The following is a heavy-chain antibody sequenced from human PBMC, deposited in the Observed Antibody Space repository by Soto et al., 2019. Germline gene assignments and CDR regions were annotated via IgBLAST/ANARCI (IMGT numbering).Heavy chain of an antibody. D-gene: IGHD2-15*01. CDR1: GGSISTYY. Sequence: SETLSLTXTVSGGSISTYYWSWLRQPPGKGLEWIGFIHYTGSTNYNLSLKSRVTMSVDTSKNQCSLKLTSVTGADTAVYYCARGAAVLNPGAFEIWGQGTMVTVSS. CDR2: IHYTGST. CDR3: ARGAAVLNPGAFEI. J-gene: IGHJ3*02. V-gene: IGHV4-59*01.